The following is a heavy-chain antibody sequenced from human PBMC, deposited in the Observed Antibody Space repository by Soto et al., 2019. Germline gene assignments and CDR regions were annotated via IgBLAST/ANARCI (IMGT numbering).Heavy chain of an antibody. CDR2: ISAYNGNT. Sequence: ASVKVSCKASGYTFTSYGISWVRQAPGQGLEWMGWISAYNGNTNYAQKLQGRVTMTTDTSTSTAYMELRSLRSDDTAVYYCASTEFVAAGPTFQHWGQGTLVTVSS. J-gene: IGHJ1*01. V-gene: IGHV1-18*01. D-gene: IGHD6-13*01. CDR1: GYTFTSYG. CDR3: ASTEFVAAGPTFQH.